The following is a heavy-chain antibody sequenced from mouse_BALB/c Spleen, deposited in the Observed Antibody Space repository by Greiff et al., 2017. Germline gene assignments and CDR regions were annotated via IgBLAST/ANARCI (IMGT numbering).Heavy chain of an antibody. Sequence: VQGVESGAELVRPGASVTLSCKASGYTFTDYEMHWVKQTPVHGLEWIGAIDPETGGTAYNQKFKGKATLTADKSSSTAYMELRSLTSEDSAVYYCTRGGFDYWGQGTTLTVSS. CDR3: TRGGFDY. V-gene: IGHV1-15*01. J-gene: IGHJ2*01. CDR1: GYTFTDYE. CDR2: IDPETGGT.